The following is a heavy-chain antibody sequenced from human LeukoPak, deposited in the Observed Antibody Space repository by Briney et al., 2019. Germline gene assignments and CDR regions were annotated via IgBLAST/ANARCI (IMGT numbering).Heavy chain of an antibody. CDR2: IYYTGST. D-gene: IGHD5-12*01. CDR3: ARDVRGYDSYYFDY. V-gene: IGHV4-59*12. Sequence: PSETLSLTCTVSGGSISSYYWSWIRQPPGKGLEWIGYIYYTGSTNYNPSLKSRVTISVDTSKNQFSLKLSSVTAADTAVYYCARDVRGYDSYYFDYWGQGTLVTVSS. CDR1: GGSISSYY. J-gene: IGHJ4*02.